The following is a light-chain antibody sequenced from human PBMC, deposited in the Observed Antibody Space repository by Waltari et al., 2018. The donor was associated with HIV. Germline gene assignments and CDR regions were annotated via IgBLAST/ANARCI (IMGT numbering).Light chain of an antibody. V-gene: IGKV3-15*01. CDR2: GAS. Sequence: EIVMTQSPATLSVSPGERATLSCRASQSIGSDLAWYQQKPGQAPRLLIYGASTRATGIPARFSGSGSGTEFTLTISSLQSEEFAVYSCQQYNNWPPMYTFGQGTKLEIK. J-gene: IGKJ2*01. CDR3: QQYNNWPPMYT. CDR1: QSIGSD.